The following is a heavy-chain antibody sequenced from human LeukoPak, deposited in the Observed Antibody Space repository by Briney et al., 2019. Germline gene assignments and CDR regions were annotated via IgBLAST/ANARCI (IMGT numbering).Heavy chain of an antibody. CDR2: ISNDGSRT. V-gene: IGHV3-74*01. CDR3: ARVGSIAAAGTPDY. CDR1: GITISRSW. J-gene: IGHJ4*02. D-gene: IGHD6-13*01. Sequence: PGGSLRLSCAASGITISRSWMHWVRQAPGKGLVWVSRISNDGSRTSYADSVKGRFTISRDNAKNSLSLQVNSLRVDDTAVYYCARVGSIAAAGTPDYWGQGTLVTVSS.